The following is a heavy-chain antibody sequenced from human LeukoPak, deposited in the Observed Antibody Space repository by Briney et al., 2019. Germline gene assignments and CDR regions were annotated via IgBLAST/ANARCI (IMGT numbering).Heavy chain of an antibody. V-gene: IGHV3-23*01. J-gene: IGHJ4*02. D-gene: IGHD1-26*01. CDR1: GFTFSSYA. CDR2: ISSSGGST. Sequence: PGGSLRLSCAASGFTFSSYAMSWVRQAPGKGLEWVSVISSSGGSTYYADSVKGRFTISRDNAKNSLYLQMNSLRAEDTAVYYCARSLGAHARWGQGTLVTVSS. CDR3: ARSLGAHAR.